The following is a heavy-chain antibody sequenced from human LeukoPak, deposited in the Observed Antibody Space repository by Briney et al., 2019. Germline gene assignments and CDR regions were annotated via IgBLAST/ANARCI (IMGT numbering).Heavy chain of an antibody. CDR1: GGSISNGNYY. J-gene: IGHJ6*03. Sequence: SETLSLTCTVSGGSISNGNYYWSWIRQPAGKGLEWIGRIFASGNTNSNPSLKSRVTISIDTSKNQFSLKLRSVTAADTAVYYCARDLDAVYYSYMDVRGKGTTVTISS. CDR3: ARDLDAVYYSYMDV. V-gene: IGHV4-61*02. D-gene: IGHD1-1*01. CDR2: IFASGNT.